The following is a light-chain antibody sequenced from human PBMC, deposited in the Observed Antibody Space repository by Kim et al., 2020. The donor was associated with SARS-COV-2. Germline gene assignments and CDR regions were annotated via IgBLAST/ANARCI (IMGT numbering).Light chain of an antibody. CDR2: RDN. V-gene: IGLV1-47*01. CDR3: AAWDDSLSAWV. CDR1: HSNLGTNY. Sequence: GQRVTLPCSGRHSNLGTNYVYWHQQFPGMAPKLLIYRDNERPSGVPGRFSGSKSGTSASLAISGLRSGDEADYYCAAWDDSLSAWVFGGGTQLTVL. J-gene: IGLJ3*02.